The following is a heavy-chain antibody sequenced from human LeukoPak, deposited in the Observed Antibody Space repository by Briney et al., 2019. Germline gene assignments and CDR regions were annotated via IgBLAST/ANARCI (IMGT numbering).Heavy chain of an antibody. Sequence: VKVSCRTSGYTFTGYYMHWVRQAPGQGLEWMGWINPNSGGTNYAQKFQGRVTMTRDTSISTAYMALSRLRSDDTAVYYCARADSSSWYNEARYDYWGQGTLVTVSS. V-gene: IGHV1-2*02. CDR1: GYTFTGYY. J-gene: IGHJ4*02. CDR3: ARADSSSWYNEARYDY. D-gene: IGHD6-13*01. CDR2: INPNSGGT.